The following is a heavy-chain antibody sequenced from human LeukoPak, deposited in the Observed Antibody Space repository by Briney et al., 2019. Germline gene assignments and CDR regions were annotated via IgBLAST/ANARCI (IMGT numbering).Heavy chain of an antibody. CDR1: GFTFDDYG. CDR2: INWNGGST. D-gene: IGHD3-9*01. Sequence: GGPLRLSCAASGFTFDDYGMSWVRQAPGKGLEWVSGINWNGGSTGYADSVKGRFTISRDNAKNSLYLQMSSLRAEDTALYYCARGGITIFLSYNYMDVWGKGTTVTVSS. J-gene: IGHJ6*03. V-gene: IGHV3-20*04. CDR3: ARGGITIFLSYNYMDV.